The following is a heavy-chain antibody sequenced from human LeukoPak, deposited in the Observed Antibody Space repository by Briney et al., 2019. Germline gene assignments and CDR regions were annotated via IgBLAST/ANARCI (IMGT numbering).Heavy chain of an antibody. CDR1: GFTLSSYW. CDR2: INNDGGT. V-gene: IGHV3-74*03. D-gene: IGHD5-24*01. J-gene: IGHJ4*02. CDR3: ARSGWPYYFDY. Sequence: GGSLRLSCAASGFTLSSYWMHWVRQDPGEGLVWVSRINNDGGTTYADPVKGRFTISRDNAKNTLYLQMNSLRVEDTAIYYCARSGWPYYFDYWGQGTLVSVSS.